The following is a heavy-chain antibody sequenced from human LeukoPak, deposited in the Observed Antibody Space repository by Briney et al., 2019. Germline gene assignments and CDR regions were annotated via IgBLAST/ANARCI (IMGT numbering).Heavy chain of an antibody. V-gene: IGHV3-23*01. Sequence: GGSLRLSCAASGFTFSSYAMSWFGQAPGKGWGWVSVIVGSGGSTYYADPVKGRFTISRDNSKNTLYLQMNSLRAEDTAVYYRANGMASIVVVPAASGFDYWGQGTLVTVSS. CDR1: GFTFSSYA. CDR3: ANGMASIVVVPAASGFDY. J-gene: IGHJ4*02. D-gene: IGHD2-2*01. CDR2: IVGSGGST.